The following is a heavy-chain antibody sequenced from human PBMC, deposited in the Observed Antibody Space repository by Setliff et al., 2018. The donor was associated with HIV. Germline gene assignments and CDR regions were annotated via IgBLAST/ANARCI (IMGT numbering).Heavy chain of an antibody. D-gene: IGHD3-10*01. V-gene: IGHV4-34*01. Sequence: PSETLSLTCAVYGGSLNTNHWSWIRQSPGKGLEWIGEINDSGSINYNPSLKSRITISADASKNQFSLKLTAMIAADTAMFYCAGGRGPMGGDAFDIWGQGTMVTVSS. CDR3: AGGRGPMGGDAFDI. J-gene: IGHJ3*02. CDR1: GGSLNTNH. CDR2: INDSGSI.